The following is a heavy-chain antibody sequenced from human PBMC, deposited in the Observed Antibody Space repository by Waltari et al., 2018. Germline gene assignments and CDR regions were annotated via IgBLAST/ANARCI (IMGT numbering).Heavy chain of an antibody. J-gene: IGHJ6*02. V-gene: IGHV3-74*01. Sequence: EVQLAESGGGLVQPGGSLRLSCAASGFRFNTYWMHWVRQAPGKGLVLLSRINDDGSSTDYADSVKGRFTISRDNAENTLYLQMNSLRVEDTAVYYCATLRGAAGDYGVDVWGQGTTVTVS. D-gene: IGHD6-13*01. CDR1: GFRFNTYW. CDR2: INDDGSST. CDR3: ATLRGAAGDYGVDV.